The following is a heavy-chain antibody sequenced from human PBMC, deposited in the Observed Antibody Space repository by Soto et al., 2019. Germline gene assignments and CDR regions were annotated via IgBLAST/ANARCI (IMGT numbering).Heavy chain of an antibody. CDR2: IDASDSYT. CDR1: GYSFTSYW. CDR3: ARQEIQLWLGAFDI. V-gene: IGHV5-10-1*01. D-gene: IGHD5-18*01. Sequence: GESLKISCKGSGYSFTSYWISWVRQMPGKGLEWMGRIDASDSYTNYSPSFQGHVTISADKSISTACLQWSSLKASDTAMYYCARQEIQLWLGAFDIWGQGTMVTVSS. J-gene: IGHJ3*02.